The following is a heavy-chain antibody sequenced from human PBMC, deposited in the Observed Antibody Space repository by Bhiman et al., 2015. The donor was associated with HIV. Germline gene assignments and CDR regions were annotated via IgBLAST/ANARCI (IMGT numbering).Heavy chain of an antibody. V-gene: IGHV3-23*04. J-gene: IGHJ4*02. CDR1: GFTFSSYS. Sequence: EVQLVESGGGLVKPGGSLRLSCAASGFTFSSYSMNWVRQAPGKGLEWVSAISDTGDSTYFADSVKGRFTISRDNSKNTLYLQMNSLRAEDTAVYYCAKGAGSSSGRYWGQGTLVTVSS. CDR3: AKGAGSSSGRY. CDR2: ISDTGDST. D-gene: IGHD6-6*01.